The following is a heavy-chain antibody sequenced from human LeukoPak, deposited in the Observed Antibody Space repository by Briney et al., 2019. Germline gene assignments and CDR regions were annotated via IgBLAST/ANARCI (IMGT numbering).Heavy chain of an antibody. CDR3: ARVVAAGFRWFDP. Sequence: SETLSLTCTVSGGSISSSSYYWGWIRQPPGKGLEWIGSIYYSGSTYYNPSLKSRVTISVDTSKNQFSLKLSSVTAADTAVYYCARVVAAGFRWFDPWGQGTLVTVSS. D-gene: IGHD6-13*01. V-gene: IGHV4-39*07. CDR2: IYYSGST. J-gene: IGHJ5*02. CDR1: GGSISSSSYY.